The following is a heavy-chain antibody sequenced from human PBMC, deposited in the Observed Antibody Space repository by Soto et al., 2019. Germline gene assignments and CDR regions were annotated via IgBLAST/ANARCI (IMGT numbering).Heavy chain of an antibody. D-gene: IGHD2-21*01. CDR2: IGTGGPNI. Sequence: AGGSLRLSCAASGFIFSNYEFNWVRQAPGKGLEWISYIGTGGPNIYYADSVRGRFTVSRDNAKNALYLQMNSLRAEDTAIYYCAREELNCGGDCFIFWGQGALVTVSS. J-gene: IGHJ4*02. CDR3: AREELNCGGDCFIF. CDR1: GFIFSNYE. V-gene: IGHV3-48*03.